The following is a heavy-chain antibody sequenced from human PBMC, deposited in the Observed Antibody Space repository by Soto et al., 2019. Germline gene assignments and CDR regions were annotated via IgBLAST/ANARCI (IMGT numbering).Heavy chain of an antibody. J-gene: IGHJ3*02. CDR1: GFTFSNYG. CDR3: ARLYCSSPSCYSVGAFEI. D-gene: IGHD2-2*01. CDR2: IWFDGSDK. V-gene: IGHV3-33*01. Sequence: QVQLVESGGGVVQPGRSLRLSCAASGFTFSNYGMHWVRQAPGKGLEWVALIWFDGSDKYYADSVKGRFTMSGDNSKNTVYLQMNSLRAEDTAMYYCARLYCSSPSCYSVGAFEIRGQGTMVTVSS.